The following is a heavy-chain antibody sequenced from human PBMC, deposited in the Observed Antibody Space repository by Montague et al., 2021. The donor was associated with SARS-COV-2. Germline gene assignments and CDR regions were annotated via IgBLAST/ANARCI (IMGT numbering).Heavy chain of an antibody. CDR3: ARATSVRGAVNWFDP. J-gene: IGHJ5*02. Sequence: SETLSLTCAVSGGSISSHYWSFIRQPPGKGLEWIAYINYSGGTNYNPSXXGRVTISVDTSKNHFSLQLRSVTPADTAVYFCARATSVRGAVNWFDPWGQGTLVTVSS. D-gene: IGHD3-10*01. V-gene: IGHV4-59*11. CDR2: INYSGGT. CDR1: GGSISSHY.